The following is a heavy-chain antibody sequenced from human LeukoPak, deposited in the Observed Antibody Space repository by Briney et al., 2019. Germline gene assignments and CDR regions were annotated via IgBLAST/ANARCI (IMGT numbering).Heavy chain of an antibody. CDR3: ANRGRYSYGYGMDV. V-gene: IGHV3-13*01. J-gene: IGHJ6*02. Sequence: QSGGSLRLSCAASGFTFSNYDMHWVRQATGKGLEWVSAFHTAGDIHYSGSVKGRFATSRENAKNTLYLQMNSLRAEDTAVYYCANRGRYSYGYGMDVWGQGTTVTVSS. CDR1: GFTFSNYD. D-gene: IGHD5-18*01. CDR2: FHTAGDI.